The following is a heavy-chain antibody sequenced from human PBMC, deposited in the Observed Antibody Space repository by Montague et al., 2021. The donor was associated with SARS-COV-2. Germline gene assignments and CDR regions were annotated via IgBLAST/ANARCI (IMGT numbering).Heavy chain of an antibody. CDR1: GASVTSES. Sequence: SETLSLTCSVSGASVTSESWGWIRQTPGKGLEWISYIYDTEIIDYHPSLRSRTTISVDTSKTQLSLKLTSVSAADTAVYFCARERAGSDIFGLWGQGTMVTVSS. V-gene: IGHV4-59*02. CDR2: IYDTEII. D-gene: IGHD2-21*01. CDR3: ARERAGSDIFGL. J-gene: IGHJ3*01.